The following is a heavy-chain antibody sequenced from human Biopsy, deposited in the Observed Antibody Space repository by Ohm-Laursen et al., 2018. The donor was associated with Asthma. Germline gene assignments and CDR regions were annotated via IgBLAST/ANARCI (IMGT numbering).Heavy chain of an antibody. Sequence: PSQTLSLTCTVSGASITSSAYYWGWIRQPPGKGLEWIGSMYYGETTYYSPPLKSRVTISVDTSKNQFSLILSSVTAADTAVYYCARHDHRWDTYADFWGQGTLVTVSS. V-gene: IGHV4-39*01. J-gene: IGHJ4*02. CDR3: ARHDHRWDTYADF. CDR2: MYYGETT. CDR1: GASITSSAYY. D-gene: IGHD2-2*01.